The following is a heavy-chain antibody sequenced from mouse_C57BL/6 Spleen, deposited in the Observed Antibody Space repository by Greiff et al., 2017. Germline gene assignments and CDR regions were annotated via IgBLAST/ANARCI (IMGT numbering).Heavy chain of an antibody. Sequence: QVQLQQSGAELVRPGASVKLSCKASGYTFTDYYINWVKQRPGQGLEWIARIYPGSGNTYYNEKFKGKATLTAEKSSSTAYMQLSSLTSEDSAVYFWAREAYYYGSSPYYAMDYWGQGTSVTVSS. CDR3: AREAYYYGSSPYYAMDY. D-gene: IGHD1-1*01. V-gene: IGHV1-76*01. J-gene: IGHJ4*01. CDR1: GYTFTDYY. CDR2: IYPGSGNT.